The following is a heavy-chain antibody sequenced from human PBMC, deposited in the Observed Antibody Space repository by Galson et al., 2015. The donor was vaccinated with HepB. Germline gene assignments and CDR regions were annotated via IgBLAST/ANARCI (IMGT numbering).Heavy chain of an antibody. CDR3: VRLTNRAFDH. V-gene: IGHV3-7*01. J-gene: IGHJ4*02. CDR1: GFTFSGYW. Sequence: SLRLSCAASGFTFSGYWLSWVRQAPGKGLKGVASIKSDGSDKYYVESVKGRFTISRDNAKNSLYLQMNSLRAEDTAVYYCVRLTNRAFDHWGQGALVTVSS. D-gene: IGHD1-14*01. CDR2: IKSDGSDK.